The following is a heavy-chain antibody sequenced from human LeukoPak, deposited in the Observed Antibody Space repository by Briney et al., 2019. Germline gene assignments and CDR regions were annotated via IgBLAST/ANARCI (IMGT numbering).Heavy chain of an antibody. D-gene: IGHD6-6*01. J-gene: IGHJ4*02. V-gene: IGHV4-39*07. CDR2: IYYSGST. Sequence: PSETLSLTCIVSGGSISSSSYYWGWIRQPPGKGLEWIGSIYYSGSTYYNPSLKSRVTIFVDTSKNQFSLKLSSVTAADTAVCYCARSGYSSSLHFDYWGQGTLVTVSS. CDR3: ARSGYSSSLHFDY. CDR1: GGSISSSSYY.